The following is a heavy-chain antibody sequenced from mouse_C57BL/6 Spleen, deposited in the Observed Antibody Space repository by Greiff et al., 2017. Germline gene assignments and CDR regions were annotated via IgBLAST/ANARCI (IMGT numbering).Heavy chain of an antibody. CDR1: GFNIKDDY. Sequence: VQLQQSGAELVRPGASVKLSCTASGFNIKDDYMHWVKQRPEQGLEWIGWIDPENGDTEYASKFQGKAPRTADTSSNTAYRQLSSLTSEDTAVYYCTTGYGNYGYWRQGTTLTVSS. CDR2: IDPENGDT. D-gene: IGHD2-10*02. V-gene: IGHV14-4*01. CDR3: TTGYGNYGY. J-gene: IGHJ2*01.